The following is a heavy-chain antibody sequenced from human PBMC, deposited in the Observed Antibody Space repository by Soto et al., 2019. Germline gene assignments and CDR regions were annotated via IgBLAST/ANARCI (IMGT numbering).Heavy chain of an antibody. CDR2: VSHSGST. J-gene: IGHJ4*02. CDR3: AREYTYGSNFFDC. Sequence: QVRLQESGPGLVKPSQTLSLTCTVSGGSISSAAYYWSWIRQHPGKGLEWIGYVSHSGSTYYNPSLKSRVIICVDTSKNQFSLSLTSVTAADTAVYYCAREYTYGSNFFDCWGQGALVTVSS. D-gene: IGHD5-18*01. V-gene: IGHV4-31*03. CDR1: GGSISSAAYY.